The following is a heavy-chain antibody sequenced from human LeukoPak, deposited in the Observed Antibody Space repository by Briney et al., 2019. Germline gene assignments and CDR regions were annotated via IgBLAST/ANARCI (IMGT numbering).Heavy chain of an antibody. J-gene: IGHJ3*01. V-gene: IGHV4-59*11. CDR1: GDSISSHF. CDR2: VSYSAYT. Sequence: SETLSLTCTVSGDSISSHFWSWIRQPPGKGLDWIAYVSYSAYTNYNPSLISCVAISIDTSNNHFSLKLSSVTATDTAVYYCARGGASSLPFNVWGQGTLVTVSS. D-gene: IGHD3-16*01. CDR3: ARGGASSLPFNV.